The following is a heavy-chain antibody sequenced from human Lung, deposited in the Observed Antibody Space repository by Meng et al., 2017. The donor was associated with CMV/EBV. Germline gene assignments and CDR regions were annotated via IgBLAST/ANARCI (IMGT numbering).Heavy chain of an antibody. D-gene: IGHD3-3*01. Sequence: SXXVSXKTSGYTFTDYYVHWVRQAPGQGLEWMGIINPNCGTTRYAQKFQGRVTMTRDTSTSTVYMELSSLRSEDTAVYYCARSPTITIFGVIRTSYFDYWGQGTXVTVSS. CDR2: INPNCGTT. J-gene: IGHJ4*02. CDR1: GYTFTDYY. CDR3: ARSPTITIFGVIRTSYFDY. V-gene: IGHV1-46*01.